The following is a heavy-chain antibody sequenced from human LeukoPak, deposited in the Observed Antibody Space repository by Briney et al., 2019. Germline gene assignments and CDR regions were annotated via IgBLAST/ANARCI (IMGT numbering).Heavy chain of an antibody. CDR3: ARGGGPVERRFDY. CDR1: GYTFTGYY. CDR2: INPNSGGT. Sequence: ASVKVSCKASGYTFTGYYMHWVRQAPGQGLEWMGWINPNSGGTNYAQKFQGRVTMTGDTSISTAYMELSRLRSDDTAVYYCARGGGPVERRFDYWGQGTLVTVSS. V-gene: IGHV1-2*02. J-gene: IGHJ4*02.